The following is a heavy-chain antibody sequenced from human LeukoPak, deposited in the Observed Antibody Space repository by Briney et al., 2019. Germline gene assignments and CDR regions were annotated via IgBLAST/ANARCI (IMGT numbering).Heavy chain of an antibody. D-gene: IGHD2/OR15-2a*01. V-gene: IGHV4-38-2*02. Sequence: KSSETLSLTCTVSGYSISSGYYWAWIRQPPGKGLEWIGSIYYSGSTYYNPSLKSRVTISVDTSKNQFSLKLSSVTAADTAVYYCARHAPLTTLYYYYYMDVWGKGTTVTVSS. CDR2: IYYSGST. CDR1: GYSISSGYY. J-gene: IGHJ6*03. CDR3: ARHAPLTTLYYYYYMDV.